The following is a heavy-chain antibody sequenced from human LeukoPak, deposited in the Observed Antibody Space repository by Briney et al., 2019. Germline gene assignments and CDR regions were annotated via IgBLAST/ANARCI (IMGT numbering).Heavy chain of an antibody. CDR2: ISYDGSNK. CDR3: AKDHAVVAASLGLDY. V-gene: IGHV3-30*18. Sequence: GGSLRLSCAASGFTFSSYGMHWVRQAPGKGLEWVAVISYDGSNKYYADSVKGRFTISRDNSKNTLYLQMNSLRAEDTAVYYCAKDHAVVAASLGLDYWGQGTLVTVSP. D-gene: IGHD2-15*01. CDR1: GFTFSSYG. J-gene: IGHJ4*02.